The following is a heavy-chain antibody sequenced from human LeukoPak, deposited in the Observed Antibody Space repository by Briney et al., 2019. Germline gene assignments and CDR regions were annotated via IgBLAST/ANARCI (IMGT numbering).Heavy chain of an antibody. CDR2: IYHSGST. CDR3: ARERLHYGSGSYNYFDY. CDR1: GGSISSTNW. J-gene: IGHJ4*02. V-gene: IGHV4-4*02. D-gene: IGHD3-10*01. Sequence: SETLSLTCAVSGGSISSTNWWSWVRQPPGKGLEWIGEIYHSGSTNYNPSLKSRVTISVDTSKNQFSLKLSSVTAADTAVYYCARERLHYGSGSYNYFDYWGQGTLVTVSS.